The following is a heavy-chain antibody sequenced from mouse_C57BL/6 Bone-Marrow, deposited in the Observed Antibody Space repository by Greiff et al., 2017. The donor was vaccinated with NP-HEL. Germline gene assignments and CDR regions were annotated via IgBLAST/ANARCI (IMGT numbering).Heavy chain of an antibody. CDR2: INPSTGGT. CDR3: AREGNGNYVFYFDY. J-gene: IGHJ2*01. V-gene: IGHV1-42*01. CDR1: GYSFTGYY. D-gene: IGHD2-1*01. Sequence: DVKLQESGPELVKPGASVKISCKASGYSFTGYYMNWVKQSPEKSLEWIGEINPSTGGTTYNQKFKAKATLTVDKSSSTAYMQLKSLTSEDSAVYYCAREGNGNYVFYFDYWGQGTTLTVSS.